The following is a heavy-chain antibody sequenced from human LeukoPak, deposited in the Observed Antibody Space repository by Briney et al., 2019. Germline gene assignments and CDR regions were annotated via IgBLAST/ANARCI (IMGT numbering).Heavy chain of an antibody. CDR2: IRGSGGST. D-gene: IGHD5-24*01. J-gene: IGHJ4*02. CDR1: GFTFSNYV. CDR3: KMGDGSPPLGQ. V-gene: IGHV3-23*01. Sequence: GGSLRLSCAASGFTFSNYVLGWVGQAPGKGRQWVSTIRGSGGSTYYADSVKGRFTISRDNSGNTLYLQMNSLRAEDTAIYYCKMGDGSPPLGQWGQGTLVTVSS.